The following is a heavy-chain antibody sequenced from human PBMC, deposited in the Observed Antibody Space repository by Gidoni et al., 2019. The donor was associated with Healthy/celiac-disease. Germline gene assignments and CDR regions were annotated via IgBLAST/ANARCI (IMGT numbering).Heavy chain of an antibody. CDR2: INPSGGST. Sequence: QVQLVQSGAEVKKPGASVKVSCKASGYTFTSYYMHWVRQAPGQGLEWMGIINPSGGSTSYAQKFQGRVTMTRDTSTSTVYMELSSLRSEDTAVYYCARDRYNWNDPSDLFGYWGQGTLVTVSS. V-gene: IGHV1-46*01. CDR3: ARDRYNWNDPSDLFGY. CDR1: GYTFTSYY. D-gene: IGHD1-20*01. J-gene: IGHJ4*02.